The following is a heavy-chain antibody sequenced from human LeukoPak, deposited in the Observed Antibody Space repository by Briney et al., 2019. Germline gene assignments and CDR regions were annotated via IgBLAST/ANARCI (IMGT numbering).Heavy chain of an antibody. J-gene: IGHJ6*02. CDR3: ACYKVAAVDYYYYGMDV. Sequence: PSETLSLTCAVYGGSFSGYYWSWIRQPPGKGLEWIGEINHSGSTNYNPSLKSRVTISVDTSKNQFSLKLSSVTAADTAVYYCACYKVAAVDYYYYGMDVWGQGTTVTVSS. CDR1: GGSFSGYY. D-gene: IGHD6-13*01. CDR2: INHSGST. V-gene: IGHV4-34*01.